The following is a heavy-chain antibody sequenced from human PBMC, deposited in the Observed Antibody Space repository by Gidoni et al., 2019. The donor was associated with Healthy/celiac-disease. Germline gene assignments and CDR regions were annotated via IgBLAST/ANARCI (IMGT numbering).Heavy chain of an antibody. CDR1: GFTFSRYG. CDR2: IGYDESNK. V-gene: IGHV3-33*01. D-gene: IGHD3-22*01. CDR3: ARDYEGWFDP. Sequence: QVQLVASGGGVVQPGRSLILYCAAAGFTFSRYGRHWVRQAPGKGLGWVAVIGYDESNKYYADSVKGRFTISRDNSKNTLYLQMNSLRAEDTAVYYCARDYEGWFDPWGQGTLVTVSS. J-gene: IGHJ5*02.